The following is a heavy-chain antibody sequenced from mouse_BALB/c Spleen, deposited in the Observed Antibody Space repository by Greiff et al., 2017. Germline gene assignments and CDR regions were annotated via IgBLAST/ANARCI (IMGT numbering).Heavy chain of an antibody. D-gene: IGHD2-13*01. CDR2: ISSGSSTI. V-gene: IGHV5-17*02. J-gene: IGHJ2*01. CDR3: ARGDYIRGFDY. CDR1: GFTFSSFG. Sequence: EVNVVESGGGLVQPGGSRKLSCAASGFTFSSFGMHWVRQAPEKGLEWVAYISSGSSTIYYADTVKGRFTISRDNPKNTLFLQMTSLRSEDTAMYYCARGDYIRGFDYWGQGTTLTVSS.